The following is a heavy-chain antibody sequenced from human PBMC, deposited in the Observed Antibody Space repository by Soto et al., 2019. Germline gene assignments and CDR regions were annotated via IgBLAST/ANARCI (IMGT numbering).Heavy chain of an antibody. J-gene: IGHJ6*02. Sequence: QVQLVESGGGVVQPGRSLRLSCAASGFTFSTYGMHWVRQAPGKGLEWVAVIWYDGSSKYYADSVKGRFTISRDNSKNTRYLQMDSLRAEDTAVYYCARVTRRGSGYGLDVWGQGTTVTVSS. CDR1: GFTFSTYG. CDR3: ARVTRRGSGYGLDV. D-gene: IGHD6-25*01. V-gene: IGHV3-33*01. CDR2: IWYDGSSK.